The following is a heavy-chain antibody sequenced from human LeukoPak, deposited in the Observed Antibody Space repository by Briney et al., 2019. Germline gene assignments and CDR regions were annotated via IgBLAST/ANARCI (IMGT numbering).Heavy chain of an antibody. CDR1: GGSISSYY. J-gene: IGHJ1*01. V-gene: IGHV4-59*01. CDR3: AWATNIRYFQH. D-gene: IGHD2/OR15-2a*01. CDR2: IYYSGST. Sequence: PSETLSLTCTVSGGSISSYYWSWIRQPPGKGLEWIGYIYYSGSTNYNPSLKSRVTISVDTSKNQFSLKLSSVTAADTAVYYCAWATNIRYFQHWGQGTLVTVSS.